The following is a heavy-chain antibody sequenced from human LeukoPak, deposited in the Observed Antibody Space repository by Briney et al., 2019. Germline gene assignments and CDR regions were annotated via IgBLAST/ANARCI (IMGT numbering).Heavy chain of an antibody. V-gene: IGHV4-34*01. CDR2: INHSGST. CDR1: GGSFSGYY. CDR3: ARLMFLGMITFGGVIVIPTEYYFDY. Sequence: PSETLSLTCAVYGGSFSGYYWSWIRQPPGKGLEWIGGINHSGSTNYNPSLKSRVTISVDTSKNQFSLKLSSVTAADTAVYYCARLMFLGMITFGGVIVIPTEYYFDYWGQGTLVTVSS. D-gene: IGHD3-16*02. J-gene: IGHJ4*02.